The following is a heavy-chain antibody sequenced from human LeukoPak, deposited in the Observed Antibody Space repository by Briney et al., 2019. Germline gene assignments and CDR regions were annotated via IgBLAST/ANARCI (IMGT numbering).Heavy chain of an antibody. J-gene: IGHJ5*02. D-gene: IGHD1-7*01. CDR1: GGSISCGDYY. Sequence: PSETLSLTCTVSGGSISCGDYYWSWIRQPPGKGLQWIGYIFYSGNTYYNPSLKSRVPISVDTSKNRFSLKLSSVTAADTAVYYCARVRTTWSNWFDPWGQGTLVTVSS. CDR3: ARVRTTWSNWFDP. V-gene: IGHV4-30-4*01. CDR2: IFYSGNT.